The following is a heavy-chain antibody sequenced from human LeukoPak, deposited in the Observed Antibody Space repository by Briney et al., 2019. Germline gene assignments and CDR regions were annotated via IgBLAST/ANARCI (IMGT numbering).Heavy chain of an antibody. CDR1: GYTFTSYD. Sequence: ASVKVSCKASGYTFTSYDINWVRQAPGQGLEWMGWMNPNSGNTGYAQKFQGRVTMTRNTSISTAYMELSSLRSEDTAVYYCARGKIAVALSYDYWGQGTLVTVSS. CDR2: MNPNSGNT. V-gene: IGHV1-8*01. J-gene: IGHJ4*02. D-gene: IGHD6-19*01. CDR3: ARGKIAVALSYDY.